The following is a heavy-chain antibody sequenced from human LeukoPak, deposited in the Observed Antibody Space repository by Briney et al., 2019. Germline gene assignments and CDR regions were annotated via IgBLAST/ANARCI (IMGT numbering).Heavy chain of an antibody. CDR3: AKAGRGPGSYYFDY. V-gene: IGHV3-30*02. Sequence: PGGSLRLSCAASGFTFSSYGMHWVRQAPGKGLEWVAVIWYGGSNKYYADSVKGRFTISRDNSKNTLYLQMNSLRAEDTAVYYCAKAGRGPGSYYFDYWGQGTLVTVSS. CDR1: GFTFSSYG. CDR2: IWYGGSNK. J-gene: IGHJ4*02. D-gene: IGHD3-10*01.